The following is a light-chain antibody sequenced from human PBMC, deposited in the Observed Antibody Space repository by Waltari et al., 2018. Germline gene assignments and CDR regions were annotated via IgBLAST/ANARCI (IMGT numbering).Light chain of an antibody. J-gene: IGKJ4*01. V-gene: IGKV2D-29*01. CDR3: MQSIQLPLT. CDR1: QSLLFSDGKTY. Sequence: DVVMTQTPHSLSVTPGQPASISCRSSQSLLFSDGKTYLYWYLQRAGQPPQLLIHEVSNRFSGVPDRFSGSGSGMNFTLNISRVEAADVGVYYCMQSIQLPLTFGGGTKVDIK. CDR2: EVS.